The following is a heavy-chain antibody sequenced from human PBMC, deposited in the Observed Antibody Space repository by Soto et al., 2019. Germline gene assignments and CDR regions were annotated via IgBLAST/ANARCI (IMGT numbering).Heavy chain of an antibody. V-gene: IGHV4-39*01. Sequence: QLQLQESGPGLVKPSETLSLTCSVSDDSINSDKYYWGWIRQPPGKGLEWIGSIYYRGNAYYNPSLQPRVTISLDKSRSQFSRKLNSVTAADSAVYFCARLEGLATISYYFDFWGPGALVTVSS. CDR2: IYYRGNA. CDR1: DDSINSDKYY. J-gene: IGHJ4*02. CDR3: ARLEGLATISYYFDF. D-gene: IGHD3-9*01.